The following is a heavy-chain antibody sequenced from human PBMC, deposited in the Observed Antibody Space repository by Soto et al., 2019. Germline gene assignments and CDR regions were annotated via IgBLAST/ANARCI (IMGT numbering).Heavy chain of an antibody. CDR1: GGSFSGYY. Sequence: QVQLQQWGAGLLKPSETLSLTCAVYGGSFSGYYWSWIRQPPGKGLEWIGGINYSGSTNYNPSLKSRVTIAVDTSKNQFSLKLSSVTAADTAAYYCARVQVVPAAMGRKRAYGMDVWGQGTTVTVSS. CDR2: INYSGST. J-gene: IGHJ6*02. D-gene: IGHD2-2*01. V-gene: IGHV4-34*01. CDR3: ARVQVVPAAMGRKRAYGMDV.